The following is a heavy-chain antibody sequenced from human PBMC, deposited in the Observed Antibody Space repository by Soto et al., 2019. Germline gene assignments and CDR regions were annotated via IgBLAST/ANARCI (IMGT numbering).Heavy chain of an antibody. D-gene: IGHD6-19*01. CDR3: ARDPLSSGWYYYYYGMDV. CDR2: ISAYNGNT. Sequence: QVQLVQSGAEVKKPGASVKVSCKASGYTFTSYGISWVRQAPGQGLEWMGWISAYNGNTNYAQRLQGRVTMTTDTSMSTAYMELRSLRSDDTAVYYCARDPLSSGWYYYYYGMDVWGQGTTVTVSS. CDR1: GYTFTSYG. V-gene: IGHV1-18*01. J-gene: IGHJ6*02.